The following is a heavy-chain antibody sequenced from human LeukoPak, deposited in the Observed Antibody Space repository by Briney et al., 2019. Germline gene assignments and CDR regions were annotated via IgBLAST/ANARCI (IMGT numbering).Heavy chain of an antibody. CDR3: ASNNLHGGGFFDY. D-gene: IGHD3-16*01. Sequence: LRLSCAASGFTVSSSNMGWVRQAPGKGLEWVAYIYYSGSTYYNPSLKSRLNISIDTSKNQFSLQLISVTAADTAVYFCASNNLHGGGFFDYWGQGAPVTVSS. V-gene: IGHV4-28*01. CDR2: IYYSGST. CDR1: GFTVSSSNM. J-gene: IGHJ4*02.